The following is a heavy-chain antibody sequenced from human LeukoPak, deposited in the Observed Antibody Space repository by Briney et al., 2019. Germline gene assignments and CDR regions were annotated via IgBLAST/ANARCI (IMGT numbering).Heavy chain of an antibody. CDR3: AKDQQSISYSP. D-gene: IGHD4-11*01. V-gene: IGHV3-20*01. J-gene: IGHJ5*02. Sequence: PGGSLRLSCAASGFTFDDYGLSWVRQAPGKGLEWVSGINWNGGSTGYADSVKGRFTISRDNSKNTLYLQMNSLRVEDTAIYNCAKDQQSISYSPWGQGTLVTVSS. CDR1: GFTFDDYG. CDR2: INWNGGST.